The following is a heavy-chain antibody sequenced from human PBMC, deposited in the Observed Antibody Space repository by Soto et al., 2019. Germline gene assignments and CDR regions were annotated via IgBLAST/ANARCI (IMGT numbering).Heavy chain of an antibody. Sequence: SVKVSCKASGGTFSSYAISWVRQAPGQGLEWMGGIIPIFGTANYAQKFQGRVTITADESTSTAYMELSSLRSEDTAVYYCARPAPGGSGSYYYYYGMDVWGQGTTVTVSS. J-gene: IGHJ6*02. D-gene: IGHD3-10*01. V-gene: IGHV1-69*13. CDR1: GGTFSSYA. CDR3: ARPAPGGSGSYYYYYGMDV. CDR2: IIPIFGTA.